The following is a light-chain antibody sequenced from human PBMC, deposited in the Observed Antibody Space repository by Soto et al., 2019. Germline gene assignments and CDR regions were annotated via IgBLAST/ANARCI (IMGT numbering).Light chain of an antibody. CDR2: WAS. CDR1: QSVLYSSNNKNY. J-gene: IGKJ1*01. CDR3: QQYYSTPT. V-gene: IGKV4-1*01. Sequence: DIVMTQSPDSLAVSLGERATINCKSSQSVLYSSNNKNYLAWYQQKPGQPPKLLIYWASTRESGVPDRFSGSGSATDFTLTISSLQAEDVAVYYCQQYYSTPTFGQGTK.